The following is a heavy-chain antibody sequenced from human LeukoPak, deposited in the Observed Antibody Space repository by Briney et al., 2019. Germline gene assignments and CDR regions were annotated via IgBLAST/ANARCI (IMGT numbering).Heavy chain of an antibody. CDR3: ASLPRPFDY. J-gene: IGHJ4*02. Sequence: GGSLRLSCAASGFIFSSYAMHWVRQAPGKGLEWVAVISYDGSNKYYTDSVKGRFTISRDNSKNSLYLQMNSLRAEDTAVYYCASLPRPFDYWGQGTLVTVSS. D-gene: IGHD1-14*01. V-gene: IGHV3-30*04. CDR2: ISYDGSNK. CDR1: GFIFSSYA.